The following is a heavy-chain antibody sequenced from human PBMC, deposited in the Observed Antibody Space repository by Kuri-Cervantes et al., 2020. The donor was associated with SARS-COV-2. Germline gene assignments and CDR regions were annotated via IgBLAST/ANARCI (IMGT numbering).Heavy chain of an antibody. CDR1: GFTFSSYS. CDR3: ARDYYDSSGVY. J-gene: IGHJ4*02. CDR2: ISSSSSTI. Sequence: GGSLRLSCAASGFTFSSYSMNWVRQAPGKGLEWVSYISSSSSTIYYADSVKGRFTISRDNAKNTLYLQMNSLRAEDTAVYYCARDYYDSSGVYWSQGTLVTVSS. D-gene: IGHD3-22*01. V-gene: IGHV3-48*04.